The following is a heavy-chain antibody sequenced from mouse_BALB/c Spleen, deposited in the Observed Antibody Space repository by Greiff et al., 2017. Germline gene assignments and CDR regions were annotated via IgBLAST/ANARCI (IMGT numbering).Heavy chain of an antibody. V-gene: IGHV2-9*02. CDR2: IWAGGST. Sequence: ESGPGLVAPSQCLSLTCTVSGFSLTSYGVHWVRQPPGKGLEWLVVIWAGGSTNYNSALMSRLSISKDNSKSQVFLKMNSLQTDDTAMYYCASYAYYAMDYWGQGTSVTVSS. J-gene: IGHJ4*01. CDR1: GFSLTSYG. D-gene: IGHD2-12*01. CDR3: ASYAYYAMDY.